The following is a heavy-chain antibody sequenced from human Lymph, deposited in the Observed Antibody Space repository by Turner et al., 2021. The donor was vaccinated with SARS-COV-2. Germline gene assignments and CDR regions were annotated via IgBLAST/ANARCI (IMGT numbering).Heavy chain of an antibody. CDR1: GGTFSSYA. Sequence: SCKASGGTFSSYAISWVRQAPGQGLEWRGGIIPIFGIGNYAQKFQGRVTITADESTSTAYMELSSLRSEDTAVYYCARDTAVAGTLGAFDIWGQGTMVTVSS. D-gene: IGHD6-19*01. CDR2: IIPIFGIG. CDR3: ARDTAVAGTLGAFDI. V-gene: IGHV1-69*01. J-gene: IGHJ3*02.